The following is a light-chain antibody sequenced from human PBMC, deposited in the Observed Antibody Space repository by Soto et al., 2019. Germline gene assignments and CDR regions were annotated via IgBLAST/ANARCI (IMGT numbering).Light chain of an antibody. CDR1: QSVLYSSNNKNY. Sequence: DIVMTQSPDSLAVSLGERATVNCKSSQSVLYSSNNKNYLAWYQQKPGQPPKMVIYWASTRESGVPDRFSGSGSGTDFTLTISSLQAADVAVYYCQQYYSTTPTFGQGTKLEIK. J-gene: IGKJ2*01. CDR2: WAS. V-gene: IGKV4-1*01. CDR3: QQYYSTTPT.